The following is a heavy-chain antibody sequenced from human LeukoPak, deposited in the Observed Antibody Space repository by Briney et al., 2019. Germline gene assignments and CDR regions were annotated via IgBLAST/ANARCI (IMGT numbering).Heavy chain of an antibody. CDR3: ARDLRAAAGTNY. CDR1: GFAFSDYY. V-gene: IGHV3-11*04. CDR2: ISSSGSTI. Sequence: PGGSLRLSCAASGFAFSDYYMSWIRQAPGKGLEWVSYISSSGSTIYYADSVKGRFTISRDNAKNSLYLQMNSLRAEDAAVYYCARDLRAAAGTNYWGQGTLVTVSS. D-gene: IGHD6-13*01. J-gene: IGHJ4*02.